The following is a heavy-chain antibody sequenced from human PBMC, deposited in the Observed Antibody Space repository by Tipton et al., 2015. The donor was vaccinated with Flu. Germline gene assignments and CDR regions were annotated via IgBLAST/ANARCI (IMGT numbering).Heavy chain of an antibody. J-gene: IGHJ4*02. CDR1: DFSIDANYF. V-gene: IGHV4-38-2*01. CDR2: IFSSGTG. CDR3: ARLSGVRKGGMFFDS. Sequence: LRLSCAVSDFSIDANYFWGWVRQPPGRGLEWVGFIFSSGTGYYDPSLKSRVVMFVDTSKKQLSLKVTSVTVADTAVYCCARLSGVRKGGMFFDSGGQGTLVTVSS. D-gene: IGHD1-14*01.